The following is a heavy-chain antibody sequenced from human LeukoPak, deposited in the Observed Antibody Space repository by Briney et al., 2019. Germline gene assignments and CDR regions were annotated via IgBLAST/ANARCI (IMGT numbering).Heavy chain of an antibody. CDR3: AKESYYYDSSGYYY. V-gene: IGHV3-23*01. CDR1: GYTFSSYA. Sequence: GGSLRLSCAASGYTFSSYAMSWVRQAPGKGLEWVSAISGSGGSTYYADSVKGRFTISRDNSKNTLYLQMNSLRAEDTAVYYCAKESYYYDSSGYYYWGQGTLVTVSS. CDR2: ISGSGGST. J-gene: IGHJ4*02. D-gene: IGHD3-22*01.